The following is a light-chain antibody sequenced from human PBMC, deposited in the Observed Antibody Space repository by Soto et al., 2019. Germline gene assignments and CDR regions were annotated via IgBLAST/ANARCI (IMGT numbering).Light chain of an antibody. Sequence: EIVMTQSPATLSVSPGEGATLSCRASQSVSTNLAWYQQKPGQAPRLLIYGASTRATGIPARFSGSGSGTAFILTISSLPSEDFAVYYCQQYKNWPPLTFGGGTMVEIK. CDR3: QQYKNWPPLT. J-gene: IGKJ4*01. V-gene: IGKV3-15*01. CDR2: GAS. CDR1: QSVSTN.